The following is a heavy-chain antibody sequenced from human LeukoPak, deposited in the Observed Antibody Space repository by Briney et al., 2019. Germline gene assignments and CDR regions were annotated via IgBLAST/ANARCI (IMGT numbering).Heavy chain of an antibody. V-gene: IGHV3-48*01. J-gene: IGHJ4*02. CDR2: LSSSSSTI. D-gene: IGHD3-22*01. Sequence: GGSLRLSCAASGFTFSSYSMNWVRQAPGKGLEWVSFLSSSSSTIYYADSVKGRFTISRDNSKNTLFMQMNSLRAEDTAVYYCAKDFYDSSGSRYDYWGQGTLVTVSS. CDR3: AKDFYDSSGSRYDY. CDR1: GFTFSSYS.